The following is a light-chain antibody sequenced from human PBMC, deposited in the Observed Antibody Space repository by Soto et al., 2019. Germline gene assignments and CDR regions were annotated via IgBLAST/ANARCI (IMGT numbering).Light chain of an antibody. J-gene: IGLJ2*01. CDR2: RNSDGRH. Sequence: QLVLTQSPSASASLGASVKLTCTLSSRHSSYAIAWHQQQPEKGPLYLLKRNSDGRHPNGDGIPDRFSGSSSGTERYLTISSLQSEDQADYHCQTWGNGIRVVGGGTKVTVL. CDR1: SRHSSYA. V-gene: IGLV4-69*01. CDR3: QTWGNGIRV.